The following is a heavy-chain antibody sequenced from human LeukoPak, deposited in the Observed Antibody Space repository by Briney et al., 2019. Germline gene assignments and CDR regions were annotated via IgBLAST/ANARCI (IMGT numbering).Heavy chain of an antibody. D-gene: IGHD4-23*01. CDR1: GYTFTSYD. J-gene: IGHJ4*02. CDR2: MNPNSGNT. V-gene: IGHV1-8*01. CDR3: AILSSYAGNLYYFDY. Sequence: ASVKVSCKASGYTFTSYDINWVRQATGQGLEWMGWMNPNSGNTGYAQKFQGRVTMTRNTSISTAYMELSSLRSEDTAVYYCAILSSYAGNLYYFDYWGQGTLVTVSS.